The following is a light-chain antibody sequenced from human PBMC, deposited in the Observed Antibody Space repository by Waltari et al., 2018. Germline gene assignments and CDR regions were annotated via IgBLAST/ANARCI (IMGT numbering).Light chain of an antibody. CDR3: EAWDDSLNGVV. CDR1: SSHIGSNT. Sequence: QSVLTQPPSASGTPGQRVTISCSGSSSHIGSNTGNWYQQLPGTAPKLLIYSNNQRPSGVPDRFSGSKSGTSASLAISGLQSEDEADYYCEAWDDSLNGVVFGGGTKLTVL. CDR2: SNN. J-gene: IGLJ2*01. V-gene: IGLV1-44*01.